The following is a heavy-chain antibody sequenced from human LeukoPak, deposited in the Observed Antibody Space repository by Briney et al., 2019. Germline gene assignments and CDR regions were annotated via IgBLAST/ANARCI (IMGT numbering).Heavy chain of an antibody. V-gene: IGHV3-23*01. J-gene: IGHJ4*02. CDR2: ISGSGGST. CDR1: GFTLSNYA. D-gene: IGHD6-19*01. Sequence: GASLRLSCVASGFTLSNYAMSWVRQAPGKGLEWVSSISGSGGSTYQAENVKGRFTISRDNSKNTLYLQMNSLRDEDTAIYYCAAGCTTGWYVRYFDYWGQGTLVTVSS. CDR3: AAGCTTGWYVRYFDY.